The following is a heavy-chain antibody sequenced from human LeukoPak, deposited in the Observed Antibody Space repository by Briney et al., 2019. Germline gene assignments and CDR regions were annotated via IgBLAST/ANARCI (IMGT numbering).Heavy chain of an antibody. CDR2: INAGNGNT. CDR3: AVEVLLKARGAFDI. V-gene: IGHV1-3*01. Sequence: GASVKVSCKASGYTFPSYAMHWVRQAPGQRLEWMGWINAGNGNTKYSQKFQGRVTITRDTSASTAYMELSSLRSEDTAVYYCAVEVLLKARGAFDIWGQGTMVTVSS. CDR1: GYTFPSYA. D-gene: IGHD3-10*01. J-gene: IGHJ3*02.